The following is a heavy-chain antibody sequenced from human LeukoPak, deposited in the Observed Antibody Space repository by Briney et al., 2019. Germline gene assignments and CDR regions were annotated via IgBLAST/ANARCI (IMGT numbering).Heavy chain of an antibody. CDR3: ARSDGYGLVGI. Sequence: PSETLSLTCSVSGASISSGSNYWGWIRQPPGKTLEWIGSIYSSGSTYYNPSLKIPIIIIIDTPKIHFSLTRSSVTAADTAVYYCARSDGYGLVGIWGQGTMVTVSS. D-gene: IGHD3-10*01. CDR2: IYSSGST. V-gene: IGHV4-39*07. J-gene: IGHJ3*02. CDR1: GASISSGSNY.